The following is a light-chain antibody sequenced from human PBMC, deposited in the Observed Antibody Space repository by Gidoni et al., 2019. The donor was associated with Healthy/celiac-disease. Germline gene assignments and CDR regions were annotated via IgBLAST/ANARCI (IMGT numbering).Light chain of an antibody. J-gene: IGKJ4*01. V-gene: IGKV3-20*01. CDR2: GAS. Sequence: EIVLTQSPGTLSLSPGDRATLSCRASQSVSSSYLAWYQQKPGQAPRLLIYGASSRATGIPDRFSGSGYGTDFTLTISRLEPEDFAVYYCQQYPGLFGGGTKVEIK. CDR1: QSVSSSY. CDR3: QQYPGL.